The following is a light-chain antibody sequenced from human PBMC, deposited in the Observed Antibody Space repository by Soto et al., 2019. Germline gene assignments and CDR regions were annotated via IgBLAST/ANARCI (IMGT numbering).Light chain of an antibody. J-gene: IGKJ1*01. CDR3: LQHYSYPWT. V-gene: IGKV3-15*01. CDR1: QSVSSH. CDR2: GAS. Sequence: VMTQSPATLSVSPVERATLSCMASQSVSSHLAWYQQKPGQAPRLLIYGASTRATGVPARFSGSGSGTEFTLTISSLQPEDFATYSCLQHYSYPWTFGQGTKVDIK.